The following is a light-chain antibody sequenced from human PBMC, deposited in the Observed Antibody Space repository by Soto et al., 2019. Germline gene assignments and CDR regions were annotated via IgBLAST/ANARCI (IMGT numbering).Light chain of an antibody. Sequence: QSVLTQPPSASGTPGQRVTISCSGSSSNIGSNTVNWYQQITGTAPKLLIYNDNQRPSGVPDRFSGSKSGTSGSLAISGLQSEDEGDYYCAAWDDSLNGHVVFGGGTKLNVL. CDR2: NDN. CDR3: AAWDDSLNGHVV. J-gene: IGLJ2*01. V-gene: IGLV1-44*01. CDR1: SSNIGSNT.